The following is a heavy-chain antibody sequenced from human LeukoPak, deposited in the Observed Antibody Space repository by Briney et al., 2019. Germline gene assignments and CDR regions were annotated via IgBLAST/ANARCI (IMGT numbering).Heavy chain of an antibody. CDR2: INHSGST. CDR1: GGSFSGCY. CDR3: ARRGVAGTTVDF. Sequence: PSETLSLTCAVYGGSFSGCYWSWIRQPPGKGLEGIGEINHSGSTNYNPSLKSRVTGSVDTSLNQFSLSLMPMTAADTAVYYCARRGVAGTTVDFWAQANVVSVSS. D-gene: IGHD1-1*01. J-gene: IGHJ4*02. V-gene: IGHV4-34*01.